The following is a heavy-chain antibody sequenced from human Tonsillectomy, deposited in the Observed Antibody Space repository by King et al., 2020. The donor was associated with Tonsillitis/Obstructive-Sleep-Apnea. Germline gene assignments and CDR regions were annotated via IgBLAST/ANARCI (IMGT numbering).Heavy chain of an antibody. CDR2: INPNSGGT. CDR3: ARAEGYDYIWGSYRLFDY. D-gene: IGHD3-16*02. CDR1: GYTFTGYY. Sequence: VQLVESGAEVKKPGASVKVSCKASGYTFTGYYMHWVRQAPGQGLEWMGRINPNSGGTNYAQKFQGRVTMTRATSISTAYMELSRLRSDDTAVYYCARAEGYDYIWGSYRLFDYWGQGTLVTVSS. J-gene: IGHJ4*02. V-gene: IGHV1-2*06.